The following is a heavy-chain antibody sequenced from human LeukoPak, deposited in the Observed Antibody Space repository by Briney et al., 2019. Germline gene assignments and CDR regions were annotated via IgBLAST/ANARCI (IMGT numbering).Heavy chain of an antibody. CDR2: INPNSGDT. V-gene: IGHV1-2*02. D-gene: IGHD3-16*01. Sequence: ASVKVSCKASGYTFTGYYMHWVRQAPGQGLEWMGWINPNSGDTKYAQKFQGRVTMTRDTSISTAYMELSRLRSDDTAVYYCATQRGSYLWGTDFDYWGEGTLVTVSS. CDR3: ATQRGSYLWGTDFDY. CDR1: GYTFTGYY. J-gene: IGHJ4*02.